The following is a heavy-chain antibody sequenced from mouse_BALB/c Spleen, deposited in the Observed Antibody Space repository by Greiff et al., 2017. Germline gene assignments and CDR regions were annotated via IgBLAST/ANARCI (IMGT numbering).Heavy chain of an antibody. CDR3: ARRSFDY. CDR1: GFYIKDTY. Sequence: EVMLVESGAELVKPGASVKLSCTASGFYIKDTYMHWVKQRPEQGLEWIGRIDPANGNTKYDPKFQGKATITADTSSNTAYLQLSSLTSEDTAVYYCARRSFDYWGQGTTLTVSS. CDR2: IDPANGNT. J-gene: IGHJ2*01. V-gene: IGHV14-3*02.